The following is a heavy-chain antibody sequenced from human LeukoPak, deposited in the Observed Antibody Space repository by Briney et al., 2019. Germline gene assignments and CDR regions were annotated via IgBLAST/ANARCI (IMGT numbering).Heavy chain of an antibody. CDR3: ARLKRGLANFDY. CDR1: GGSISSSSYY. D-gene: IGHD3-16*01. Sequence: SSETLSLTCTVSGGSISSSSYYWGWIRQPPGKGLEWIGSIYYSGSTYYNPSLKSRVTISVDTSKNQFSLKLSSVTAADTAVYYCARLKRGLANFDYWGREPWSPSPQ. CDR2: IYYSGST. J-gene: IGHJ4*02. V-gene: IGHV4-39*01.